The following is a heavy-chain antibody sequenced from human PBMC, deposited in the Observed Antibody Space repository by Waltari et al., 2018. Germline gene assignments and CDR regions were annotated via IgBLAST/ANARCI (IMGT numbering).Heavy chain of an antibody. J-gene: IGHJ4*02. CDR2: IRAYDGET. CDR1: GYTFTSYG. Sequence: QVQLVQSGAEVKKPGASVKVSCKASGYTFTSYGISWVRQAPGQGLDWMGWIRAYDGETKYAQEIQGRVTMTTETSTSTAYMELRSLRSDDTAVYYCARQRIPEDYYDSSGYYSGLGYWGQGTLVTVSS. D-gene: IGHD3-22*01. V-gene: IGHV1-18*04. CDR3: ARQRIPEDYYDSSGYYSGLGY.